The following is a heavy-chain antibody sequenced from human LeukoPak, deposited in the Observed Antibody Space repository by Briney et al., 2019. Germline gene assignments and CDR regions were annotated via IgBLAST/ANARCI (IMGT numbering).Heavy chain of an antibody. V-gene: IGHV3-7*01. CDR2: IKQDGSEK. CDR1: GFPFSSYW. Sequence: GGSLRLSCAASGFPFSSYWMSWVRQAPGKGLEWVANIKQDGSEKNYVDSVKGRFTISRDNAKNSLYLQVNSLRAEDTAVYYCARDRIAAAGAIVYWGQGALVTVS. J-gene: IGHJ4*02. D-gene: IGHD6-13*01. CDR3: ARDRIAAAGAIVY.